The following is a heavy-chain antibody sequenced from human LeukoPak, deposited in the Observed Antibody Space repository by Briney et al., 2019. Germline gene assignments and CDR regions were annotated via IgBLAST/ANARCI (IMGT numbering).Heavy chain of an antibody. V-gene: IGHV3-64*01. CDR2: ISSNGGST. CDR1: GFTFSSYA. CDR3: ARDAFNY. Sequence: GGSLRLSCAASGFTFSSYAMHWVRQAPGKGLEYVSAISSNGGSTYYANSVKGRFTISRDNSKNTSYLQMGSLRAEDMAVYYCARDAFNYWGQGTLVTVSS. J-gene: IGHJ4*02. D-gene: IGHD3-3*02.